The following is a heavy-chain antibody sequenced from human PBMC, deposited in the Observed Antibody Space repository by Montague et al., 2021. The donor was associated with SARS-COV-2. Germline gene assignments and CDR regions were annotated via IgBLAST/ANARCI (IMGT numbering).Heavy chain of an antibody. Sequence: SETLSLTCTVSGGSITGYYWSWLRRSPGKGLEWIAYIYDGGAVNYNPSLGSRVTISTDTPKTQLSLKVNSVTAADTAVYYCVSDHPYGGPRGAYDIWGQGTMVTVSS. J-gene: IGHJ3*02. CDR3: VSDHPYGGPRGAYDI. V-gene: IGHV4-59*01. CDR2: IYDGGAV. D-gene: IGHD4-23*01. CDR1: GGSITGYY.